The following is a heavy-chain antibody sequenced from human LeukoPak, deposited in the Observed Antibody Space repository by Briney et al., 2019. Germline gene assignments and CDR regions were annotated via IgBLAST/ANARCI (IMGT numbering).Heavy chain of an antibody. CDR1: GLTFSSYS. J-gene: IGHJ4*02. CDR2: ISSSSSTI. V-gene: IGHV3-48*01. CDR3: ARDFSSGWYGFSY. D-gene: IGHD6-19*01. Sequence: GGSLRLSCAASGLTFSSYSMNWVRQAQGKGLEWVSYISSSSSTIYYADSVKGRFTISRDNSKNTLYLQMNSLRAEDTAVYYCARDFSSGWYGFSYWGQGTLVTVSS.